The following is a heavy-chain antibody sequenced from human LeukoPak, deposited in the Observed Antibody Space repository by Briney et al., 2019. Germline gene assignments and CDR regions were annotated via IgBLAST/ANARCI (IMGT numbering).Heavy chain of an antibody. Sequence: SQTLSLTCTVPGGSISSGGYYWSWIRQHPGKGLEWIGYIYYSGSTYYNPSLKSRVTISVDTSKNQFSLKLSSVTAADTAVYYCARVEAAAAGTFAYYFDYWGQGTLVTVSS. CDR2: IYYSGST. J-gene: IGHJ4*02. CDR3: ARVEAAAAGTFAYYFDY. D-gene: IGHD6-13*01. CDR1: GGSISSGGYY. V-gene: IGHV4-31*03.